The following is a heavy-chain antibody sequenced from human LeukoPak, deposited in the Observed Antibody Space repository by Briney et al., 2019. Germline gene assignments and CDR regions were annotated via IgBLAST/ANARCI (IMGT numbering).Heavy chain of an antibody. CDR3: ARVRSGYVKY. V-gene: IGHV4-61*01. J-gene: IGHJ4*02. Sequence: PSETLSLTCTVSGGSVSSGSYYWSWIRQPPGKGLEWIGYIYYSGSTNYNPSLKSRVTIPVYTSKNQFSLKLSSVTAADTAVYYCARVRSGYVKYWGQGTLVTVSS. D-gene: IGHD5-12*01. CDR2: IYYSGST. CDR1: GGSVSSGSYY.